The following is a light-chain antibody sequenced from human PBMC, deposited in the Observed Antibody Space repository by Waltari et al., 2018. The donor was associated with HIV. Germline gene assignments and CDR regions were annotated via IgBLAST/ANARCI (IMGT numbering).Light chain of an antibody. V-gene: IGLV3-21*04. Sequence: SYVLTQPPSVSVAPGKTARITCGGINMGSESVHWYQQKPGQAPVLVIYDDSDRPSGIPERFSGSNSGNTATLTISRVEAGDEADYYWQVWDSSSDHYVFGTGTKVTVL. CDR2: DDS. CDR3: QVWDSSSDHYV. J-gene: IGLJ1*01. CDR1: NMGSES.